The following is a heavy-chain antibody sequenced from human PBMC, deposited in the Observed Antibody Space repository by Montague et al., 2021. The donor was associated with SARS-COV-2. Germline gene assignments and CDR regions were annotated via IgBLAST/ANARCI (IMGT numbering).Heavy chain of an antibody. CDR1: GGSFSGYY. Sequence: SETLSLTCAVYGGSFSGYYWSWIRQPPGKGLEWIGEINHSGSTNYNPSLKSRVTLSVGTSKNQFSLKLSSVTAADTAVHYCARVRAVPAAMRIFSLGRSYYGMDVWGQGTTVTVSS. CDR2: INHSGST. J-gene: IGHJ6*02. V-gene: IGHV4-34*01. D-gene: IGHD2-2*01. CDR3: ARVRAVPAAMRIFSLGRSYYGMDV.